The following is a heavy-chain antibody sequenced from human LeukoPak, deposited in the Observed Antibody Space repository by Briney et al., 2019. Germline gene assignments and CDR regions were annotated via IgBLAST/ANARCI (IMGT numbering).Heavy chain of an antibody. CDR1: VFTFSSYE. J-gene: IGHJ4*02. D-gene: IGHD3-3*01. CDR2: ISSSGSTI. CDR3: ARDKIGVVTGFDY. Sequence: PGGSLRLSCAASVFTFSSYEMNWVRQAPGKGLEWVSYISSSGSTIYYADSVKGRFTISRDNAKNSLYLQMNSLRAEDTAVYYCARDKIGVVTGFDYWGQGTLVTVSS. V-gene: IGHV3-48*03.